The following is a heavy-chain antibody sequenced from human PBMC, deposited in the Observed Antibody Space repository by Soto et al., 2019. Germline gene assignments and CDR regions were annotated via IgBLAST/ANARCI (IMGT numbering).Heavy chain of an antibody. D-gene: IGHD6-13*01. CDR3: ARARSSIAAAGREFDY. Sequence: GASVKVSCKASGGTFSSYAISWVRQAPGQGLEWMGGIIPIFGTANYAQKFQGRVTITADESTSTAYMELSSLGSEDTAVYYCARARSSIAAAGREFDYWGQGTLVTVSS. CDR1: GGTFSSYA. CDR2: IIPIFGTA. V-gene: IGHV1-69*13. J-gene: IGHJ4*02.